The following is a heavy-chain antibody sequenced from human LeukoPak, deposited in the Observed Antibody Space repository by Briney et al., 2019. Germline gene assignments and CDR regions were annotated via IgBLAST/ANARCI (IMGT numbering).Heavy chain of an antibody. CDR1: GGSISSSSYY. J-gene: IGHJ5*02. CDR2: IYYSGST. V-gene: IGHV4-39*01. CDR3: ARRFPYLELELRRGNWFDP. D-gene: IGHD1-7*01. Sequence: SETLSLTCTVSGGSISSSSYYWGWIRQPPGKGLEWIGSIYYSGSTYYNPSLKSRVTISVDTSKNQFSLKLSSVTAADTAVYYCARRFPYLELELRRGNWFDPWGQGTLVTVSS.